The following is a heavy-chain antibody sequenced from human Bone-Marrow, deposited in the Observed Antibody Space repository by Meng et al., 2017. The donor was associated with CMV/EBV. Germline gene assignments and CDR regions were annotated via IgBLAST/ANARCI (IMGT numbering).Heavy chain of an antibody. CDR1: DFTFSDYP. V-gene: IGHV3-30*04. D-gene: IGHD6-19*01. Sequence: GESLKISCAASDFTFSDYPMHWVRQAPGNGLEWVARISDDGSYREFADSVRGRFSISRDNSKRMVFLEMNSLRGDDTAVYYCVREQWLVKVQDYWGEGTLVTASS. J-gene: IGHJ4*02. CDR2: ISDDGSYR. CDR3: VREQWLVKVQDY.